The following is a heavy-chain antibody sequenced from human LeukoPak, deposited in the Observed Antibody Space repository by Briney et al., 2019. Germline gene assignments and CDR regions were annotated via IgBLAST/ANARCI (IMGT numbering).Heavy chain of an antibody. CDR3: ARDTKAHYYDSSGYRTWYFDY. CDR1: GGSISSYY. V-gene: IGHV4-4*07. J-gene: IGHJ4*02. CDR2: IYTGGST. Sequence: PSETLSLTCTVSGGSISSYYWSWIRQPAGKGLEWIGRIYTGGSTNYNPSLKSRVTMSVDTSKNQFSLKLSSVTAADTAVYYCARDTKAHYYDSSGYRTWYFDYWGQGTLVTVSS. D-gene: IGHD3-22*01.